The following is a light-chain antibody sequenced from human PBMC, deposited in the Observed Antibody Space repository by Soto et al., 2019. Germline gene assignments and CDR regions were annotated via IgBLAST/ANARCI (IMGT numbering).Light chain of an antibody. Sequence: IPLTHSPSTLSASLGYRVTITYGASESISRWLAWYQQKPGKAPKLLIYKASSLESGVPSRFSGSGSGTEFTLTINSLQADDFATYYCQQHNSFSITFGQGTRLENK. V-gene: IGKV1-5*03. J-gene: IGKJ5*01. CDR2: KAS. CDR1: ESISRW. CDR3: QQHNSFSIT.